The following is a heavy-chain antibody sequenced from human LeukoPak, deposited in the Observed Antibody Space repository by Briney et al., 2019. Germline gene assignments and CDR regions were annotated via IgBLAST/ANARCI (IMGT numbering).Heavy chain of an antibody. Sequence: SETLSLTCTVSGGSTRSYYWNWIRQPPGKGLEWIGYIYYSGNTNYNPSLKSRVTISVDTSKNQFSLKLSSVTAADTAVYYCAADNSYGSGSYYTWGQGTLVTVSS. J-gene: IGHJ4*02. CDR1: GGSTRSYY. V-gene: IGHV4-59*01. CDR2: IYYSGNT. D-gene: IGHD3-10*01. CDR3: AADNSYGSGSYYT.